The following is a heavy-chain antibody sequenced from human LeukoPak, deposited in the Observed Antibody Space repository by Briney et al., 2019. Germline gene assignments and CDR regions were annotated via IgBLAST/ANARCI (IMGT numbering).Heavy chain of an antibody. J-gene: IGHJ4*02. CDR1: GGSVSSGSYY. V-gene: IGHV4-61*01. CDR2: IYDSGST. Sequence: SETLSLTCTVSGGSVSSGSYYWGWVRQPPGKGLEWIGYIYDSGSTNYNPSLKRRVTISVDTSKNQFSLKLSSVTAADTAVYYCARDPSGYFNYWGQGTLVTVSS. CDR3: ARDPSGYFNY. D-gene: IGHD3-22*01.